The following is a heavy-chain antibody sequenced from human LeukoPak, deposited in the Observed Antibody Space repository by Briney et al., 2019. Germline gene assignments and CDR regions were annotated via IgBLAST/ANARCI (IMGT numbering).Heavy chain of an antibody. Sequence: ASVKVSCKASGYTFIDYYIHWVRQAPGQGLEWMGWINPNSGGTNYAQKFQGRVTMTRDTSISTAYMELSRLRSDDTAVYYCASKLGSGWYRAFDYWGQGTLVTVSS. J-gene: IGHJ4*02. V-gene: IGHV1-2*02. CDR2: INPNSGGT. CDR3: ASKLGSGWYRAFDY. CDR1: GYTFIDYY. D-gene: IGHD6-19*01.